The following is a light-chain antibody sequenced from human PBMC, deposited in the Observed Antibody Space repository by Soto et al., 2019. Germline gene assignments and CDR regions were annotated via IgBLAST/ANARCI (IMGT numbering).Light chain of an antibody. J-gene: IGKJ2*01. V-gene: IGKV3-20*01. CDR1: QSVRNTY. Sequence: EIVLTQSPDTLSLSPGERATLSCRASQSVRNTYLSWYQQKPGQAPRLLIYTASTRSTGIPDRFSGSGSGTDFTLTISRLEPEDFAVYYCQQYGSPSPRYTFGQGTKLEIK. CDR2: TAS. CDR3: QQYGSPSPRYT.